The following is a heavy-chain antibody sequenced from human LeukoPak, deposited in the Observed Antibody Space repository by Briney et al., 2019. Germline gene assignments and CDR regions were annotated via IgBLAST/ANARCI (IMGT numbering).Heavy chain of an antibody. Sequence: ASVKVSCKASGYTFTGYYMHWVRQAPGQGLEWMGWISAYNGNTNYAQKLQGRVTMTTDTSTSTAYMELRSLRSDDTTVYYCARGIAARPRWFDPWGQGTLVTVSS. J-gene: IGHJ5*02. CDR1: GYTFTGYY. V-gene: IGHV1-18*04. CDR3: ARGIAARPRWFDP. CDR2: ISAYNGNT. D-gene: IGHD6-6*01.